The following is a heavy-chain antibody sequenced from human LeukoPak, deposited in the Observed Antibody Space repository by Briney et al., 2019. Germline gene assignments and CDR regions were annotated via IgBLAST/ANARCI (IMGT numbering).Heavy chain of an antibody. J-gene: IGHJ4*02. CDR2: INPNSGGT. V-gene: IGHV1-2*04. CDR1: GYTFTGYY. Sequence: ASVKVSCKASGYTFTGYYMHWVRQAPGQGLEWMGWINPNSGGTNYAQKFQGWVTMTRDTSISTAYMELSRLRSDDTAVYYCARVALGYSSGGFDYWGQGTLVTVSS. D-gene: IGHD6-19*01. CDR3: ARVALGYSSGGFDY.